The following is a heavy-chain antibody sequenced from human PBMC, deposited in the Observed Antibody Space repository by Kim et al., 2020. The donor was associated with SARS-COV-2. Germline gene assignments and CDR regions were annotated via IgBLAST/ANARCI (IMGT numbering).Heavy chain of an antibody. CDR1: GGSISSGGYY. CDR3: ARGFYGGPTLDY. V-gene: IGHV4-31*03. Sequence: SETLSLTCTVSGGSISSGGYYWSWIRQHPGKGLEWIGYIYYSGSTYYNPSLKSRVTISVDTSKNQFSLKLSSVTAADTAVYYCARGFYGGPTLDYWGQGTLVTVSS. D-gene: IGHD4-17*01. CDR2: IYYSGST. J-gene: IGHJ4*02.